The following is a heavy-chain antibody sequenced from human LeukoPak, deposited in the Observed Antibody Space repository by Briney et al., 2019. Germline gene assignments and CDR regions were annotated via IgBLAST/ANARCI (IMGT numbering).Heavy chain of an antibody. V-gene: IGHV4-31*03. D-gene: IGHD5/OR15-5a*01. CDR1: GGSISSGGYY. CDR2: IYYSGST. Sequence: SETLSLTYTVSGGSISSGGYYWSWIRQHPGKGLEWIGYIYYSGSTYYNPSLKSRVTISVDTSKNQFSLKLSSVTAADTAVYYCARDTGRVSLDYWGQGTLVTVSS. J-gene: IGHJ4*02. CDR3: ARDTGRVSLDY.